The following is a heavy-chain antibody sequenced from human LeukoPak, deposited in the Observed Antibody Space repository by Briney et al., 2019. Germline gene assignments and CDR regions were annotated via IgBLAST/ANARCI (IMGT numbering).Heavy chain of an antibody. V-gene: IGHV3-30*02. D-gene: IGHD2-2*01. CDR3: AKAPSPLDIVVVPAAS. CDR1: GFTFSSYG. CDR2: IRYDGSNK. Sequence: GGSLRLSCAASGFTFSSYGMHWVRQAPGKGLEWVAFIRYDGSNKYYADSVKGRFTISRDNSKNTLYLQMNSLRAEDTAVYYCAKAPSPLDIVVVPAASWGQGTLVTVSS. J-gene: IGHJ5*02.